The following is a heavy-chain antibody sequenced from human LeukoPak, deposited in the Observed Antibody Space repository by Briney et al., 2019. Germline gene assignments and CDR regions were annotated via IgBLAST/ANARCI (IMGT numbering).Heavy chain of an antibody. CDR1: GFPLNRYD. J-gene: IGHJ4*02. D-gene: IGHD3-22*01. CDR2: ISGSGSST. V-gene: IGHV3-23*01. Sequence: PGVPLALFCTASGFPLNRYDMMWLRDARGRALDGLSHISGSGSSTYYADSVKGRFTISRDNSKNTLYLQMNSLRAEDTAVYYCAKDRYYDSSGYLLDYWGQGTLVTVSS. CDR3: AKDRYYDSSGYLLDY.